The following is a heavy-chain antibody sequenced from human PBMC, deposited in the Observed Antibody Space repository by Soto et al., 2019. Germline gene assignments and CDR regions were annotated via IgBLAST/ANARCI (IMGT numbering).Heavy chain of an antibody. CDR1: GYSFTSHW. CDR3: AVTGIVVVVAARNGMDV. J-gene: IGHJ6*02. D-gene: IGHD2-15*01. CDR2: IDPSGSYT. Sequence: GESLKISCKGSGYSFTSHWISWVRQMPGKGLEWMGRIDPSGSYTNYSPSFQGHVTISADKSISTAYLQWSSLKASDTAMYYCAVTGIVVVVAARNGMDVWGQGTTVTVSS. V-gene: IGHV5-10-1*01.